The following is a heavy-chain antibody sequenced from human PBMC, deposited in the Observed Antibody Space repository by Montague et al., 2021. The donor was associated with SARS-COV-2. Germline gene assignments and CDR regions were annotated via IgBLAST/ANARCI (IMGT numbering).Heavy chain of an antibody. CDR1: GFDFNGYA. CDR3: ARPPSLHAFHLNGFYSLAS. Sequence: SLRLSCAASGFDFNGYALHWVRQAPGQGLEWVALISYEGSMKFYADSVKGRFTISRDSSKNTLYLDMNNLSPEDTAVYYCARPPSLHAFHLNGFYSLASWGRGTPVTVSS. CDR2: ISYEGSMK. D-gene: IGHD3-9*01. J-gene: IGHJ4*02. V-gene: IGHV3-30*04.